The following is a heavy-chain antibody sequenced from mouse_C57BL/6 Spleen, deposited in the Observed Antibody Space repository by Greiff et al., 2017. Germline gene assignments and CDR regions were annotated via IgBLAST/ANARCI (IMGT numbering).Heavy chain of an antibody. CDR1: GYAFSSSW. Sequence: VQLQQSGPELVTPGASVKLSCTASGYAFSSSWMNWVKQRPGKGLEWIGRISPGDGETNYNGQFKGKATLTADKSSSTSYMQLSSLTSEDSAVYFCARAEDGCLPFAYWGQGTLVTVSA. CDR3: ARAEDGCLPFAY. V-gene: IGHV1-82*01. D-gene: IGHD2-3*01. CDR2: ISPGDGET. J-gene: IGHJ3*01.